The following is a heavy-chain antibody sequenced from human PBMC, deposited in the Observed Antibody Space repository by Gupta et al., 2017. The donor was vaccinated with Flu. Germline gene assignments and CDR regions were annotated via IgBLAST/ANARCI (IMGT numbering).Heavy chain of an antibody. J-gene: IGHJ4*02. V-gene: IGHV3-33*01. CDR2: IWYDGSNK. D-gene: IGHD2-8*01. CDR3: ASGVLFGPLDY. CDR1: GFTFSSYG. Sequence: QVQLVESGGGVVQPGRSLRLSCAASGFTFSSYGMHWVRQAPGKGLEWVAVIWYDGSNKYYADSVKGRFTISRDNSKNTLYLQMNSLRAEDTAVYYCASGVLFGPLDYWGQGTLVTVSS.